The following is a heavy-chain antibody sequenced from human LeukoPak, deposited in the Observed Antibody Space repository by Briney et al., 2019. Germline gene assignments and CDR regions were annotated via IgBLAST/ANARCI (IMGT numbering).Heavy chain of an antibody. V-gene: IGHV4-30-2*01. CDR3: ARGSGAMVRGVIIKYYFDY. Sequence: SETLSLTCAVSGGSISSGGYSWSWIRQPPGKGLEWIGYIYHSGSTYYNPSLKSRVTISVDRSKNQFSLKLSSVTAADTAVYYCARGSGAMVRGVIIKYYFDYWGQGTLVTVSS. D-gene: IGHD3-10*01. CDR2: IYHSGST. J-gene: IGHJ4*02. CDR1: GGSISSGGYS.